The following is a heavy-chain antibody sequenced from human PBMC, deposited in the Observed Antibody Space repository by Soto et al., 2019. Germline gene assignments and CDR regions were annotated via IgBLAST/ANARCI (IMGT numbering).Heavy chain of an antibody. Sequence: EVQLVESGGGLVQPGRSLRLSCAASGFTFDNYAMHWVRQAPGKGLEWVSSISWNSGNTDYAGSVKGRFIISRDSVKNSLYLHMNSLRAEDTALYFGARSTQYCSSAKCRAYFDYWGQGTLVTVSS. V-gene: IGHV3-9*01. D-gene: IGHD2-2*01. J-gene: IGHJ4*02. CDR3: ARSTQYCSSAKCRAYFDY. CDR2: ISWNSGNT. CDR1: GFTFDNYA.